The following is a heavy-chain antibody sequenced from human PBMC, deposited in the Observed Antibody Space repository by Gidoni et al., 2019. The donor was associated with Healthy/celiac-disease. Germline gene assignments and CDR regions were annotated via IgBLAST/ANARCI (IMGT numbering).Heavy chain of an antibody. J-gene: IGHJ3*02. CDR3: ARTHYDYAAFDI. V-gene: IGHV3-33*08. CDR2: IWYDGSNK. CDR1: GFTFSSYG. D-gene: IGHD3-16*01. Sequence: QVQLVASGGGVVQPGRALRLSCAAAGFTFSSYGMHWVLQVPGKGLEWLAVIWYDGSNKYYADSVKGRFTNSRDNSKNTLYLQMNSLRAEGTAVYYCARTHYDYAAFDIWGQGTMVTVSS.